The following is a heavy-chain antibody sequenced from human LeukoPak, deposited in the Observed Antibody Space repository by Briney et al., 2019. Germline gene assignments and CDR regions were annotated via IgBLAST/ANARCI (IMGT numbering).Heavy chain of an antibody. CDR3: AISDPRYYYYGMDV. CDR2: ISYDGSNK. Sequence: PGGSLRLSCAVSGFTFSSYAMSWVRQAPGKGLEWVAVISYDGSNKYYADSVKGRFTISRDNSKNTLYLQMNSLRAEDTAVYYCAISDPRYYYYGMDVWGQGTTVTVSS. J-gene: IGHJ6*02. CDR1: GFTFSSYA. D-gene: IGHD2-21*02. V-gene: IGHV3-30*03.